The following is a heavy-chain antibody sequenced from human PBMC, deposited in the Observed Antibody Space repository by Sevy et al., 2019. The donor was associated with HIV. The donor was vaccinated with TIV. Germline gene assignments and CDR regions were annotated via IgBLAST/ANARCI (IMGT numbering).Heavy chain of an antibody. CDR3: TTDADSGTFDY. CDR2: IKSKTDGGTT. Sequence: GGSLRLSCAASGFTFSNAWMSWVRQAPGKGLEWVGRIKSKTDGGTTDYAEPVKVRFTISRDDSTNTLYLQMNSLKTEDTAVYYCTTDADSGTFDYWGQGTLVTVSS. V-gene: IGHV3-15*01. CDR1: GFTFSNAW. J-gene: IGHJ4*02. D-gene: IGHD6-13*01.